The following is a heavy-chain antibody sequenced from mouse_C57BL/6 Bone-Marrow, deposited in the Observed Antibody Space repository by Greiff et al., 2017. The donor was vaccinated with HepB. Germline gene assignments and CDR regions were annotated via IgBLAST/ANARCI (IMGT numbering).Heavy chain of an antibody. J-gene: IGHJ3*01. CDR2: IWTGGGT. D-gene: IGHD2-4*01. Sequence: VKLVESGPGLVAPSQSLSITCTVSGFSLTSYAISWVRQPPGKGLEWLGVIWTGGGTNYNSALKSRLSISKDNSKSQVFLKMNSLQTDDTARYYCASIYYDYDGPSWFAYWGQGTLVTVSA. V-gene: IGHV2-9-1*01. CDR3: ASIYYDYDGPSWFAY. CDR1: GFSLTSYA.